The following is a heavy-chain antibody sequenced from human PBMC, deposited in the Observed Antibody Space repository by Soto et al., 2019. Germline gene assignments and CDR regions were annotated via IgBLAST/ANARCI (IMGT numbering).Heavy chain of an antibody. CDR1: GFSLNTRGMC. J-gene: IGHJ6*02. CDR3: ARLQSLPDYETYHYSGMDV. Sequence: ESGPTLVNPTETLTLTCTFSGFSLNTRGMCVAWIRQPPGKALEWLARIDSDDDKYYNPSLTTRLAISRGTFKNQLVLTMTNMDPVDTATYYCARLQSLPDYETYHYSGMDVWGQGTTVTVSS. V-gene: IGHV2-70*11. CDR2: IDSDDDK. D-gene: IGHD4-17*01.